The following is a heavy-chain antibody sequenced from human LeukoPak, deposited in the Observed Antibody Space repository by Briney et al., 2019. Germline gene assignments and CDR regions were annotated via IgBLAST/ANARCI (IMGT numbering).Heavy chain of an antibody. CDR3: ASPLGSAYYDFWSGYFHAFDI. D-gene: IGHD3-3*01. V-gene: IGHV4-38-2*01. J-gene: IGHJ3*02. CDR2: IYHSGST. CDR1: GYSISSGYY. Sequence: PSETLSLTCAVSGYSISSGYYWGWIRQPPGKGLEWIGSIYHSGSTYYNPSLKSRVTISVDTSKNQSSLKLSSVTAADTAVYYCASPLGSAYYDFWSGYFHAFDIWGQGTMVTVSS.